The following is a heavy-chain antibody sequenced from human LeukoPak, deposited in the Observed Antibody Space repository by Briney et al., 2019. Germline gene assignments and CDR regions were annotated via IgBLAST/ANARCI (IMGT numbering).Heavy chain of an antibody. CDR1: GFTFGDYG. J-gene: IGHJ6*03. Sequence: GGSLRLSCTTSGFTFGDYGLNWVCQAPGKGLEWVGLNRGKAYGGTTEYAASVKGRFTISRDDSKSIAYLQMNSLKTEDTAVYYCSRQNYMDVWGKGTTVTVSS. CDR3: SRQNYMDV. V-gene: IGHV3-49*04. CDR2: NRGKAYGGTT.